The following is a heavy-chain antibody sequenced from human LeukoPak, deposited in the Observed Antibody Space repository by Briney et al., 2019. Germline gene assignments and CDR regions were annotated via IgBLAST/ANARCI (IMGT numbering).Heavy chain of an antibody. CDR3: ARQSYGSSYYFDY. CDR1: GYTFNDYY. J-gene: IGHJ4*02. Sequence: GASVKVSFKASGYTFNDYYIHWVRQAPGQGLEWMGWVNPNTGTTNYAQKFQGRVTLTRDTSISTAYMELSSLTSDDTAVYYCARQSYGSSYYFDYWGQGTLVTVSS. V-gene: IGHV1-2*02. D-gene: IGHD6-6*01. CDR2: VNPNTGTT.